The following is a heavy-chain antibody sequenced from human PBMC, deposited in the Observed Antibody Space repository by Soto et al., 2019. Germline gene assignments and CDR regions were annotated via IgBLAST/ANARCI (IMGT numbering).Heavy chain of an antibody. V-gene: IGHV3-23*01. CDR2: IGGSGGST. CDR3: ANLVGSATTY. Sequence: EVQLLESGGGLVQPGGSLRLSCAASGFTFSNYGMSWVRQAPGKGLEWVSAIGGSGGSTYYADSVKGRFTISRDNSKNTLYLQMNSLRAEDTAVYSCANLVGSATTYWGQGTLVTVSS. D-gene: IGHD2-15*01. J-gene: IGHJ4*02. CDR1: GFTFSNYG.